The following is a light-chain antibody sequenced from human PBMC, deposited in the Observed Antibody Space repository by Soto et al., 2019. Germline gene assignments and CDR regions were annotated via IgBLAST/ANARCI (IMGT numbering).Light chain of an antibody. CDR1: NIGIKI. CDR3: QVCDSTSEYVV. CDR2: DDR. Sequence: SYELTQPPSVSVAPGQTARIACGGNNIGIKIVHWYQQKPGQAPILVVYDDRDRPSGIPERFSGSNSGNTATLNISRVEAGDEADYYCQVCDSTSEYVVFVGGTKLPVL. V-gene: IGLV3-21*02. J-gene: IGLJ2*01.